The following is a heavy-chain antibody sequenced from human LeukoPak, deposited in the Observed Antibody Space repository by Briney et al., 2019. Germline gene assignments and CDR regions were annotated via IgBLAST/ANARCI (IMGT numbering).Heavy chain of an antibody. CDR3: ARDVRTINVLTGYYRPYYFDY. CDR2: IYHTWST. J-gene: IGHJ4*02. CDR1: GGSVSSVSYY. D-gene: IGHD3-9*01. Sequence: SETLSLTCTVSGGSVSSVSYYWSWIRQPPGKGLEWIGHIYHTWSTNYNPSLKSRVTISLDTSKNQFSLKLTSVSAADTAVYYRARDVRTINVLTGYYRPYYFDYWGQGTLVTVSS. V-gene: IGHV4-61*01.